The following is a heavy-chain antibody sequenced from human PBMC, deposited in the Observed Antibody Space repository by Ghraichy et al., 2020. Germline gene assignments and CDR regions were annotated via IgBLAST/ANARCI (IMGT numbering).Heavy chain of an antibody. V-gene: IGHV3-7*01. D-gene: IGHD3-16*02. CDR1: GFTFSNYW. Sequence: GGSLRLSCAASGFTFSNYWMTWVRQAPGKGLEWVANIKSDGSEKYFVDSVKGRFTISRDNAENSLYLQMNSLRAEDTAVYYCARCYDSIWGSYPLNYWGQGTLVSGSS. CDR3: ARCYDSIWGSYPLNY. J-gene: IGHJ4*02. CDR2: IKSDGSEK.